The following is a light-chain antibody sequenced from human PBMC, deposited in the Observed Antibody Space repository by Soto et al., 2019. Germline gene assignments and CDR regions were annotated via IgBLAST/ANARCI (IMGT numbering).Light chain of an antibody. CDR2: GAS. CDR1: QSVSSN. V-gene: IGKV3-15*01. CDR3: QQYNNWPPVR. J-gene: IGKJ3*01. Sequence: EIVMTQSPATLSVSPGERATLSCRASQSVSSNLAWYQQKPSQAPRLLIYGASTRATGIPARFSGSGSGTEFTLTISSLQSEDFAVYYCQQYNNWPPVRFGPGTKVDIK.